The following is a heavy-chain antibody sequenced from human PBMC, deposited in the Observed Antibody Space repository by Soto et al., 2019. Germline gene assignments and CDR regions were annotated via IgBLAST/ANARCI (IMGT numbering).Heavy chain of an antibody. CDR2: INHSGSA. V-gene: IGHV4-34*01. CDR3: ATGPTPSRPLCRGNIRDKWFET. CDR1: GGCFSGYY. Sequence: SETLSLTCAVYGGCFSGYYWSWIRQPPGNGLEWIGEINHSGSANYNPSLKSRVTISVDTSKNQFSLKLSSVTAADTAAYYCATGPTPSRPLCRGNIRDKWFETWRQGTPVPV. J-gene: IGHJ5*02. D-gene: IGHD6-6*01.